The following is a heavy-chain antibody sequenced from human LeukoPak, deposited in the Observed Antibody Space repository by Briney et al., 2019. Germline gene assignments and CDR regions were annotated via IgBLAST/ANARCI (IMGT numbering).Heavy chain of an antibody. D-gene: IGHD3-22*01. Sequence: GGSLRLSCAASGFTFSSYSMNWVRQAPGKGLEWVSSISSSSSYIYYADSVKGRFTISRDNAENSLYLQMNSLRAEDTAVYYCTRNQYYYDSGGYYVFDFWGQGTLVTVSS. CDR2: ISSSSSYI. CDR3: TRNQYYYDSGGYYVFDF. V-gene: IGHV3-21*01. J-gene: IGHJ4*02. CDR1: GFTFSSYS.